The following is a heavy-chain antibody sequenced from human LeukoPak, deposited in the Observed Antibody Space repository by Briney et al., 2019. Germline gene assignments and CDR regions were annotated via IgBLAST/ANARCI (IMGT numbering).Heavy chain of an antibody. CDR3: AREMATIVNQFDY. CDR2: ISPYNGNT. Sequence: ASVKVSCKTSGYTFTAYYIHWLRQAPGQGLEWMGWISPYNGNTNYAQKLQGRVTMTTDTSTSTAYMELRSLRSDDTAVYYCAREMATIVNQFDYWGQGTLVTVSS. CDR1: GYTFTAYY. D-gene: IGHD5-24*01. V-gene: IGHV1-18*04. J-gene: IGHJ4*02.